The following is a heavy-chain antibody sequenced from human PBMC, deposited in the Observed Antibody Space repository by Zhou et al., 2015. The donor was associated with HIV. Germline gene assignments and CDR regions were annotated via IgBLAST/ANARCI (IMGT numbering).Heavy chain of an antibody. CDR1: GYTFTNNP. Sequence: QVQLVQSGAEVKKPGASVKVSCKASGYTFTNNPMNWVRQAPGQGLEWMGWITPYNGNTNYAQKFQGRVTITADTSTNTTNLELRNLKYADTALYYCARDPTFRSDITMTDNWFDHWGQGVLVTVSS. CDR2: ITPYNGNT. D-gene: IGHD3-22*01. J-gene: IGHJ5*02. CDR3: ARDPTFRSDITMTDNWFDH. V-gene: IGHV1-18*01.